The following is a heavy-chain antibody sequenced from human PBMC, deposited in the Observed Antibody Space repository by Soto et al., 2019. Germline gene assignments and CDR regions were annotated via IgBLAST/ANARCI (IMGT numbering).Heavy chain of an antibody. CDR1: GGTFSSYA. D-gene: IGHD6-13*01. J-gene: IGHJ6*02. CDR2: IIPIFGTA. V-gene: IGHV1-69*01. CDR3: ARGESSSWYFYYYYGMDV. Sequence: QVQLVQSGAEVKKPGSSVKVSCKASGGTFSSYAISWVRQAPGQGLEWMGGIIPIFGTANYAQKFQGRVTINADESTSTAYMELSSLRSEDTAVYYCARGESSSWYFYYYYGMDVWGQGTTVTVSS.